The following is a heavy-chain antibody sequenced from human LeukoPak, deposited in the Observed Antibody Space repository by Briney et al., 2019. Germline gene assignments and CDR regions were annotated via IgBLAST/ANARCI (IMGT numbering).Heavy chain of an antibody. J-gene: IGHJ3*02. CDR1: GFTFSIYA. Sequence: PGGSLRLSCATSGFTFSIYAMTWVRQAPGKGLEWVSTISGSGGSTYYADSVKGRFTISRDNSKNTLYLQMNSLRVEDTAVYYCAKSWNYYDSSGDDALDIWGQGTMVTVSS. V-gene: IGHV3-23*01. CDR3: AKSWNYYDSSGDDALDI. CDR2: ISGSGGST. D-gene: IGHD3-22*01.